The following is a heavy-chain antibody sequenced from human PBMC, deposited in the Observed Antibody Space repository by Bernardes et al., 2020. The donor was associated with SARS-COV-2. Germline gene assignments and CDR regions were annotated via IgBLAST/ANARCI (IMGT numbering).Heavy chain of an antibody. V-gene: IGHV3-33*01. Sequence: GSSLKVSCATSGFTFSPYGMHWVRQAPGKGLEWAAFISHVGNNEYYADSVKGRFTISRDNSKNMIYLQMNSLRAEDTSVYYCARDGISGIDYWGQGTLVTVSS. J-gene: IGHJ4*02. CDR1: GFTFSPYG. CDR2: ISHVGNNE. CDR3: ARDGISGIDY. D-gene: IGHD1-20*01.